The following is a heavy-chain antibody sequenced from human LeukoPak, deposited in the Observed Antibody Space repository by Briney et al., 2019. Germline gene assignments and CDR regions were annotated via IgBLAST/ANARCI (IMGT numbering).Heavy chain of an antibody. CDR2: ISWNSGSI. J-gene: IGHJ4*02. CDR1: GFTFDDYA. V-gene: IGHV3-9*01. Sequence: SLRLSCAASGFTFDDYAMHWVRQAPGKGLEWVSGISWNSGSIGYADSVKGRFTISRDNAKNSLYLQMNSLRAEDTAVYYCARDWGYYDSSGYYTYFDYWGQGTLVTVSS. CDR3: ARDWGYYDSSGYYTYFDY. D-gene: IGHD3-22*01.